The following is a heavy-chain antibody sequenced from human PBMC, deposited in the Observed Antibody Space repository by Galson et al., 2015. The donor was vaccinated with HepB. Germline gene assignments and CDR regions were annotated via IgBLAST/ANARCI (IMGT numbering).Heavy chain of an antibody. CDR3: AKIITEAAHYWYGMDV. J-gene: IGHJ6*02. CDR1: GFIFNNYH. CDR2: ISGSDGRT. V-gene: IGHV3-23*01. Sequence: SLRLSCAASGFIFNNYHMTWVRQAPGKGLEWVSAISGSDGRTYYADSVKGRFTISRDNSKNTLYLQMNSLRAEDTAVYYCAKIITEAAHYWYGMDVCGQGTTVTVSS. D-gene: IGHD3-10*01.